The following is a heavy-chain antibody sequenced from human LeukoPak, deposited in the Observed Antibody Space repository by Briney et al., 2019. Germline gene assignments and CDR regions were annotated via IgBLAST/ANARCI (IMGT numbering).Heavy chain of an antibody. CDR3: ARGWGYFDL. CDR2: FYYTGST. J-gene: IGHJ2*01. Sequence: PSDTLSLTCTVSGGSSSWIRQPPGKGLEWIGYFYYTGSTNYNPSLKSRVTMSLDASKNQFSLKLTSVTAADTAMYYGARGWGYFDLWGRGTLVTVSS. D-gene: IGHD6-19*01. V-gene: IGHV4-59*07. CDR1: GGS.